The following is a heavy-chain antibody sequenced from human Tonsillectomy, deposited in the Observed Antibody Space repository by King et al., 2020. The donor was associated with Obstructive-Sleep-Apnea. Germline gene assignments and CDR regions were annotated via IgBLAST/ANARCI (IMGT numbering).Heavy chain of an antibody. J-gene: IGHJ4*02. CDR3: ARGNRIAAAAYYFDY. Sequence: VQLQESGPGLVKPSETLSLTFTVSGGSISRYYWSWIRQPPGKGLEWIGYSYYSGSTNYNPSLKSRVTISVDTSKNQFSLKLRSVTAADTAVYYCARGNRIAAAAYYFDYWGQGTLVTVSS. CDR2: SYYSGST. V-gene: IGHV4-59*01. CDR1: GGSISRYY. D-gene: IGHD6-13*01.